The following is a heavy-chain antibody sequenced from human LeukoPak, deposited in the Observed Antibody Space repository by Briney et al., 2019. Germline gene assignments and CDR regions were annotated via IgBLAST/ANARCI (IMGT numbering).Heavy chain of an antibody. J-gene: IGHJ4*02. CDR3: AKEGGVGGLDY. CDR2: VRFGGSGK. V-gene: IGHV3-30*02. D-gene: IGHD3-16*01. CDR1: GFILRDYG. Sequence: GGSLRLSCTASGFILRDYGMHWVRQAPGKGLEWVAFVRFGGSGKYHADSVKGRFIISRDDSENTLYLQLNSLRVEDTGLYYCAKEGGVGGLDYWGQGTLVTVSA.